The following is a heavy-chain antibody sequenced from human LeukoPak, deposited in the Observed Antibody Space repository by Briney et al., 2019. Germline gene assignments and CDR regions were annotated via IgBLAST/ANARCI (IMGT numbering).Heavy chain of an antibody. V-gene: IGHV3-48*01. D-gene: IGHD3-3*01. J-gene: IGHJ4*02. CDR3: ARDGVVLRFLEWFPSYYFDY. Sequence: GGSLRLSCAASGFTFSSYSMNWVRQAPGKGLEWVSYISSSSSTIYYADSVKGRFTISGDNAKNSLYLQMNSLRAEDTAVYYCARDGVVLRFLEWFPSYYFDYWGQGTLVTVSS. CDR2: ISSSSSTI. CDR1: GFTFSSYS.